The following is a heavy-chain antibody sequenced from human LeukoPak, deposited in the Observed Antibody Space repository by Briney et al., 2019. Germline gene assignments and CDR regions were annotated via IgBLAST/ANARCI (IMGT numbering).Heavy chain of an antibody. J-gene: IGHJ4*02. V-gene: IGHV3-7*03. Sequence: GVSLRLSCAASGFTFSSFWMSWVRQAPGKGLEWVANIKYDGSEIDHVDSVKGRFTISRDNAKNSLYLHMNSLRAEDTAIYYCAKDIEPPGLFFDYWGQGTLVTVSS. CDR3: AKDIEPPGLFFDY. D-gene: IGHD1-14*01. CDR1: GFTFSSFW. CDR2: IKYDGSEI.